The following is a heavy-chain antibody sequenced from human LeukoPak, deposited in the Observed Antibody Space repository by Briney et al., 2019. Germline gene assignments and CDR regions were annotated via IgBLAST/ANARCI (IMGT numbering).Heavy chain of an antibody. CDR1: GFTFSSYE. J-gene: IGHJ4*02. CDR2: TSSSGSTI. V-gene: IGHV3-48*03. Sequence: GGSLRLSCAASGFTFSSYEMNWVRQAPGKGLEWVSYTSSSGSTIYYADSVKGRFTISRDNAKNSLYLQMNSLRAEDTAVYYRARDSERNWGFIDYWGQGTLVTVSS. CDR3: ARDSERNWGFIDY. D-gene: IGHD7-27*01.